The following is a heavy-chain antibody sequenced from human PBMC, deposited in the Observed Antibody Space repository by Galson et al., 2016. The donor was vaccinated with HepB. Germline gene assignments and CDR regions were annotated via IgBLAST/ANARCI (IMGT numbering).Heavy chain of an antibody. CDR3: AREAIRGSSRDDFDY. Sequence: SLRLSCAASGFIVSSNYMSWVRQTPGKGLEWVSVIRSGGLTYYADTVMGRFTISRDNAKNTVYLQMHSLRAEDTAVYYCAREAIRGSSRDDFDYWGQGTLVTVSS. CDR2: IRSGGLT. J-gene: IGHJ4*02. V-gene: IGHV3-53*01. CDR1: GFIVSSNY. D-gene: IGHD2-2*01.